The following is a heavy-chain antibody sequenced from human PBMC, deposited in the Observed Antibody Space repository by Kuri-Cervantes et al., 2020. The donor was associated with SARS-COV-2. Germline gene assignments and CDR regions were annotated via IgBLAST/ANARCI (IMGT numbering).Heavy chain of an antibody. D-gene: IGHD6-13*01. J-gene: IGHJ6*02. CDR2: ISAYNGNT. CDR3: ARRIAAAGYYYYYGMDV. V-gene: IGHV1-18*04. CDR1: GYTFTSYG. Sequence: AAVKDSCKVSGYTFTSYGISWVRQAPGQGLEWMGWISAYNGNTNYAQKLQGRVTMTTDTSTSTAYMELRSLRSDDTAVYYFARRIAAAGYYYYYGMDVLGQGTTVTVSS.